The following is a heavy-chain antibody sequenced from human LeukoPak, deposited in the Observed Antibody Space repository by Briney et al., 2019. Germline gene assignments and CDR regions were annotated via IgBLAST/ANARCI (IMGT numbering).Heavy chain of an antibody. D-gene: IGHD4-17*01. Sequence: PGGSLRLPCAASGFTFSSYEMNWVRQAPGKGLEGGSYIISSSSTIYYAGSVKGRFTISRDNANNSLYLQMNGLRAEDTAVYYCARAPDDYGDYLDYWGQGTLVTVSS. CDR3: ARAPDDYGDYLDY. J-gene: IGHJ4*02. CDR2: IISSSSTI. CDR1: GFTFSSYE. V-gene: IGHV3-48*03.